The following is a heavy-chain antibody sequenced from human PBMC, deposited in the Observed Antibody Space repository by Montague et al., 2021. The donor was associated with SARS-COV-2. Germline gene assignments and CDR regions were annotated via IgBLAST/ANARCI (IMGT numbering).Heavy chain of an antibody. CDR1: GFTVSSNY. Sequence: SLRLSCAASGFTVSSNYLSWVRQAPGKGLEWVSVIYSGGSTYYAYSVXXLFTISRHNSKNTLYLQMNSLRAEDTAVYYCARGKDYYDSSGYYLPLNGMDVWGQGTTVTVSS. CDR2: IYSGGST. V-gene: IGHV3-53*04. D-gene: IGHD3-22*01. CDR3: ARGKDYYDSSGYYLPLNGMDV. J-gene: IGHJ6*02.